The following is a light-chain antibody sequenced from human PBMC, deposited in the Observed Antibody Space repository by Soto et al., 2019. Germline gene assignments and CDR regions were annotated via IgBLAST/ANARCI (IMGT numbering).Light chain of an antibody. CDR3: SSFTTSYFYV. V-gene: IGLV2-14*01. CDR1: GSDIGAYNY. J-gene: IGLJ1*01. Sequence: HSALTQPASVSGSPGQSITISCTGSGSDIGAYNYVSWYQQHPGKAPKLLIHGVTRRPSGVSSRFSAPKSAYTASLTISGLQAEDEANYYCSSFTTSYFYVFGPGTKVTVL. CDR2: GVT.